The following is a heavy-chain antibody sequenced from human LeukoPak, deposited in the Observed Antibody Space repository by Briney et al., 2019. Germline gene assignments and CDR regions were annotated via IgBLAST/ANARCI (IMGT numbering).Heavy chain of an antibody. CDR3: ARDWAYGGSWPGDYYYYYGMGV. CDR1: GYTFTGYY. Sequence: ASVKVSCKASGYTFTGYYMHWVRQAPGQGLEWMGWINPNSGGTNYAQKFQGWVTMTRDTSISTAYMELSRLRSDDTAVYYCARDWAYGGSWPGDYYYYYGMGVWGQGTTVTVSS. D-gene: IGHD4-23*01. J-gene: IGHJ6*02. CDR2: INPNSGGT. V-gene: IGHV1-2*04.